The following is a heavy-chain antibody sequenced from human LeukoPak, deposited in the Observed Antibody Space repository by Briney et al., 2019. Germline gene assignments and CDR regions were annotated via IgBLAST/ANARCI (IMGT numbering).Heavy chain of an antibody. J-gene: IGHJ4*01. CDR1: GFMFSSYW. CDR3: ATDIRSSPLGF. Sequence: GGSLRLSCAASGFMFSSYWMSWVRQAPGKGLEWVSIIYAGGSTYYADSVKGRFTISRDSSNNTLFLQMSNLRADDSGLYYCATDIRSSPLGFWGHGTLVTVSS. CDR2: IYAGGST. D-gene: IGHD3-9*01. V-gene: IGHV3-66*01.